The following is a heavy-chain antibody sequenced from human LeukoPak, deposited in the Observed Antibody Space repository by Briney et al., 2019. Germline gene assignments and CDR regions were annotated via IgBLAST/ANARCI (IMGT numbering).Heavy chain of an antibody. Sequence: GGSLRLSCAASGFTFSSYEMNWVRQAPGKGLEWVSYISSSGSTIYYADSVKGRLTISRDNAKNSLYLHMNSLRAEDTAVYYCAELGITMIGGVWGKGTTVTISS. V-gene: IGHV3-48*03. CDR3: AELGITMIGGV. D-gene: IGHD3-10*02. CDR1: GFTFSSYE. CDR2: ISSSGSTI. J-gene: IGHJ6*04.